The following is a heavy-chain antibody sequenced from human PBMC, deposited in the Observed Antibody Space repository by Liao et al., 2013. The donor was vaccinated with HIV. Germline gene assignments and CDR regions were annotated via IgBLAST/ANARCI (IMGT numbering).Heavy chain of an antibody. V-gene: IGHV4-4*07. D-gene: IGHD2-2*01. J-gene: IGHJ3*02. Sequence: QVRLQESGPGLVKPSETLSLTCTVSGGSISSYYWSWIRQPAGKGLEWIGRIYTSGSTNNNPSLKSRVTISEDTSKNQFSLRLSSVTAADTAVYYCACMRQLWSAFDIWGQGHWSPSLQ. CDR1: GGSISSYY. CDR3: ACMRQLWSAFDI. CDR2: IYTSGST.